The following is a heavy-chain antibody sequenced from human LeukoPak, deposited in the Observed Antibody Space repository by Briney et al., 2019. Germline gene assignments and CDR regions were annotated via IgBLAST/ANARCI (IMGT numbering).Heavy chain of an antibody. CDR1: GFTFSSYA. CDR3: AKVRYDSSGYQSPYFDY. V-gene: IGHV3-30-3*01. D-gene: IGHD3-22*01. Sequence: GRSLRLSCAASGFTFSSYAMHWVRQAPGKGLEWVAVISYDGSNKYYADSVKGRFTISRDNSKNTLYLQMNSLRAEDTAVYYCAKVRYDSSGYQSPYFDYWGQGILVTVSS. J-gene: IGHJ4*02. CDR2: ISYDGSNK.